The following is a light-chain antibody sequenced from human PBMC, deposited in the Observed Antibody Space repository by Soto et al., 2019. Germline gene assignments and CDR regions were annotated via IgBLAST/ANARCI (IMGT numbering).Light chain of an antibody. J-gene: IGKJ1*01. CDR2: GAS. CDR1: QSVSNNY. Sequence: EIVLTQSPGTLSLSPGESATLSCRASQSVSNNYLAWYQQKPGQAPRLLIYGASNRATGIPDRFSGSGSGTDFTLTISSLEPEDSAVYYCQDSSTSPWPFGQGTKVDIK. CDR3: QDSSTSPWP. V-gene: IGKV3-20*01.